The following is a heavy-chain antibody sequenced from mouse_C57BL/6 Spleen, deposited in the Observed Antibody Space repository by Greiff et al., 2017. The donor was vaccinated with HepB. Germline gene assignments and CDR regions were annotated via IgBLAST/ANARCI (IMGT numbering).Heavy chain of an antibody. CDR1: GFNIKDDY. J-gene: IGHJ2*01. CDR2: IDPENGDT. D-gene: IGHD3-2*02. CDR3: TTGSGYLY. V-gene: IGHV14-4*01. Sequence: VQLQQSGAELVRPGASVKLSCTASGFNIKDDYMHWVKQRPEQGLEWIGWIDPENGDTEYASKFQGKATITADTSSNTAYLQLSSLTSEDTAVYYCTTGSGYLYWGQGTTLTVSS.